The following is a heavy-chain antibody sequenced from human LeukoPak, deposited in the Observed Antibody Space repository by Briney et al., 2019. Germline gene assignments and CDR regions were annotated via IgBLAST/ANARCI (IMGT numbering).Heavy chain of an antibody. V-gene: IGHV4-34*01. CDR3: ARDGRSRYDSSHY. CDR2: INHSGST. J-gene: IGHJ4*02. CDR1: GGSFSGYY. Sequence: SETLSLTCAVYGGSFSGYYWSWIRQPPGKGLEWIGEINHSGSTNYNPSLKSRVTIAVDTSKNQFSLILSSVTAADTAVYYCARDGRSRYDSSHYWGQGTLVTVSS. D-gene: IGHD6-6*01.